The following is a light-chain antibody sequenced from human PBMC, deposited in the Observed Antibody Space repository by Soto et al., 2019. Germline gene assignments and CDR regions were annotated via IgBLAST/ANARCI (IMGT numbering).Light chain of an antibody. CDR1: SSDVGGSNF. CDR2: GVN. J-gene: IGLJ2*01. V-gene: IGLV2-8*01. Sequence: QSALTQPPSASGSPGQSVTISCTGTSSDVGGSNFVSWYQQHPGEAPKVIIYGVNERPSGVPDRFSGSRSGNTASLTISGLQAEDEADYYCSSFTISRNTVIFGGGTKLTVL. CDR3: SSFTISRNTVI.